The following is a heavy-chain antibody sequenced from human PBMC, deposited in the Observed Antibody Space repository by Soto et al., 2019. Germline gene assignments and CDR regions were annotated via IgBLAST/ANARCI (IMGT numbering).Heavy chain of an antibody. J-gene: IGHJ3*02. CDR2: IYYSGST. V-gene: IGHV4-39*01. Sequence: QLQLQESGPGLVKPSETLSLTCTVSGGSISSSSYYWGWIRQPPGKGLEWIGSIYYSGSTYYNPSPNGPVTTSVHPSNNQFHLKLRSVSAADTAVYYCARPDYGNSGVDIWGQGTMVTVSS. CDR1: GGSISSSSYY. D-gene: IGHD4-17*01. CDR3: ARPDYGNSGVDI.